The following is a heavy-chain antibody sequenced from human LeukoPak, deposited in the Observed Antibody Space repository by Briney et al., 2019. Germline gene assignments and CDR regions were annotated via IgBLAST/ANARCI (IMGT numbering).Heavy chain of an antibody. CDR1: GGSFSGYY. J-gene: IGHJ4*02. V-gene: IGHV4-34*01. D-gene: IGHD3-10*01. Sequence: SETLSLTCAVYGGSFSGYYWSWIRQPPGKGLEWIGSMYYSGSTYYNPSLKSRVTISVDTSKNQFSLKLSSVTAADTAVYYCARGRGSGSYYYSPYFDYWGQGTLVTVSS. CDR2: MYYSGST. CDR3: ARGRGSGSYYYSPYFDY.